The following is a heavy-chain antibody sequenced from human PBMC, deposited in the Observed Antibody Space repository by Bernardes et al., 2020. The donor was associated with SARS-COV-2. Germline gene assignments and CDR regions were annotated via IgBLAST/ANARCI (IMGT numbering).Heavy chain of an antibody. CDR1: GYTFGDYY. Sequence: AAVKDSCKASGYTFGDYYMHWMRQAPGQALEWMGCINPNSGVTVFAQKFRDRLIMTRDTSIKTFYMELSRLRSDDTALYYCARDVLNSRGKYFDCWGQGSLVTVSS. J-gene: IGHJ4*02. D-gene: IGHD2-15*01. CDR2: INPNSGVT. CDR3: ARDVLNSRGKYFDC. V-gene: IGHV1-2*02.